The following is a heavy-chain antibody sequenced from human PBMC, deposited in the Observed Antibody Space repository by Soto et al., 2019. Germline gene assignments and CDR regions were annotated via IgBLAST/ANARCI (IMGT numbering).Heavy chain of an antibody. V-gene: IGHV4-31*03. J-gene: IGHJ5*02. CDR1: GGSISSGGYY. CDR2: IYYSGST. CDR3: ASLGYCGGGSWIRDWFDH. Sequence: SETLSLTCTVSGGSISSGGYYWSWIRQHPGKGLERIGYIYYSGSTYYNPSLKSRVTISVDTSKNQFSLKLSSVTAADTAVYYCASLGYCGGGSWIRDWFDHWGQGTLVTVSS. D-gene: IGHD2-15*01.